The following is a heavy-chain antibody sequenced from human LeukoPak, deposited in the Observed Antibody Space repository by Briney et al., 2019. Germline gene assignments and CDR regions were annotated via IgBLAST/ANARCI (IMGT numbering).Heavy chain of an antibody. V-gene: IGHV3-30*17. Sequence: GGSLRLSCAASGFTFSSYAMHWVRQAPGKGLEWVAVISYDGSNKYYADSVKGRFTISRDNSKNTLYLQMNSLRAEDTAVYYCATQQLVMVDYWGQGTLVIVSS. CDR2: ISYDGSNK. CDR1: GFTFSSYA. J-gene: IGHJ4*02. CDR3: ATQQLVMVDY. D-gene: IGHD6-13*01.